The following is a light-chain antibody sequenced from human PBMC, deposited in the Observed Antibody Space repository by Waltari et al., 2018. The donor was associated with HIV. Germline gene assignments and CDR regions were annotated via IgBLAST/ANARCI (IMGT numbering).Light chain of an antibody. J-gene: IGLJ2*01. V-gene: IGLV2-23*02. CDR2: EVS. Sequence: QSALTQPAYVSGSPGQSIPIHCTGSSSVFWTYKHFCLYPQHPGKAPRLIIYEVSKRPSGVSNRYSASKSGKTASLTVSGLRAEDEADYYCSSYAGSSTFVIFGGGTKLTVL. CDR1: SSVFWTYKH. CDR3: SSYAGSSTFVI.